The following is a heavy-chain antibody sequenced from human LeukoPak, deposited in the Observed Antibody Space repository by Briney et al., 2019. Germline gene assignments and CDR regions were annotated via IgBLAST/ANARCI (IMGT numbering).Heavy chain of an antibody. CDR2: ISYDGSNK. CDR3: AKDRQKKQIAAAGSMDV. J-gene: IGHJ6*02. CDR1: GFTFSSYG. D-gene: IGHD6-13*01. Sequence: GRSLRLSCAASGFTFSSYGMRWVRQAPGKGLEGVAVISYDGSNKYYADSVKGRFTISRDNSKNTLYLQMNSLRAEDTAVYYCAKDRQKKQIAAAGSMDVWGQGTTVTVSS. V-gene: IGHV3-30*18.